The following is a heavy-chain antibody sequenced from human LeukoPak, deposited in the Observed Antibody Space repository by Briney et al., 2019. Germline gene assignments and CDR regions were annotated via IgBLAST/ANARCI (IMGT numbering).Heavy chain of an antibody. Sequence: GGSLRLSCGDSGLSFSSYSMNWVRQAPGKGLEWVSAISGSGGSTYYADSVKGRFTISRDNSKNTLYLQMNSLRAEDTAVYYCAKGDTAMAPFDYWGQGTLVTVSS. CDR3: AKGDTAMAPFDY. CDR2: ISGSGGST. V-gene: IGHV3-23*01. CDR1: GLSFSSYS. D-gene: IGHD5-18*01. J-gene: IGHJ4*02.